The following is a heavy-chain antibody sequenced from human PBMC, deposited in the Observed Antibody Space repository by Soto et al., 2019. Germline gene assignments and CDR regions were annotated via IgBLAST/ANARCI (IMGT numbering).Heavy chain of an antibody. D-gene: IGHD2-2*02. CDR1: GYSFTSYW. V-gene: IGHV5-10-1*01. CDR3: ARHGDIVVVPAAILGSDYYYYGMDV. Sequence: GESLKISCKGSGYSFTSYWISWVRQMPGKGLEWMGRIDPSDSYTNYSPSFQGHVTISVDKSISTAYLQWSSLKASDTAMYYCARHGDIVVVPAAILGSDYYYYGMDVWGQGTTVTVSS. CDR2: IDPSDSYT. J-gene: IGHJ6*02.